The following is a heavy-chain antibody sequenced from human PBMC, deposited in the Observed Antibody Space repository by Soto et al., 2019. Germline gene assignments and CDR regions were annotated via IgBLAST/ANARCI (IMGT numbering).Heavy chain of an antibody. D-gene: IGHD3-16*01. CDR3: ARSFFGGVTRKEY. J-gene: IGHJ4*02. CDR1: GGSISSSSYY. V-gene: IGHV4-39*01. Sequence: SETLSLTCTVSGGSISSSSYYWGWIRQPPGKGLEWFGSIYYSGSTYYNPSLKSRVTISVDTSKNQFSLKLSSVTAADTAVYYCARSFFGGVTRKEYWGQGTLVTVSS. CDR2: IYYSGST.